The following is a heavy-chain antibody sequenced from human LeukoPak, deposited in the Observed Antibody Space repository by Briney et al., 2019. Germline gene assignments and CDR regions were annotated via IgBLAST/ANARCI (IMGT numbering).Heavy chain of an antibody. CDR3: ARSSGWYRANHYGMDV. CDR1: GFTFSSYW. D-gene: IGHD6-19*01. Sequence: GGSLRLSCAASGFTFSSYWMHWVRQAPGKGLVWVSRINSDGSSTSYADSVKGRFTISRDNAKNTLYLQMNSLRAEDTAVYYCARSSGWYRANHYGMDVWGQGTTVTVSS. J-gene: IGHJ6*02. CDR2: INSDGSST. V-gene: IGHV3-74*01.